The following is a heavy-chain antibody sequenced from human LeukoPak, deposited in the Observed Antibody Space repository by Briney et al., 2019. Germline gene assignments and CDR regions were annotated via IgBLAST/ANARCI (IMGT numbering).Heavy chain of an antibody. CDR1: GSTFSIYA. CDR2: ISGSGGST. CDR3: AKDSDAGGWDFDY. D-gene: IGHD6-19*01. Sequence: GGSLRLSCAASGSTFSIYAMSWVRQAPGKGLEWVSSISGSGGSTYYADSVKGRFTISRDNSKNTLYLQMNSLRAEDTAVYYCAKDSDAGGWDFDYWGQGTLVTVSS. V-gene: IGHV3-23*01. J-gene: IGHJ4*02.